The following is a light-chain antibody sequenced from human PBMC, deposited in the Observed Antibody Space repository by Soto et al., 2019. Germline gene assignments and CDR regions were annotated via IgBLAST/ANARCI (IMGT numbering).Light chain of an antibody. CDR3: QQYGSSPGT. J-gene: IGKJ1*01. CDR2: GAS. V-gene: IGKV3-20*01. Sequence: EIVLTQSPVTLSLSPGEGATVSCRASQSVSSSYLAWYQQKPGQAPRLLIYGASSRATGIPDRFSGSGSGTDFTLTISRLEPEDFAVYYCQQYGSSPGTFGQGTKV. CDR1: QSVSSSY.